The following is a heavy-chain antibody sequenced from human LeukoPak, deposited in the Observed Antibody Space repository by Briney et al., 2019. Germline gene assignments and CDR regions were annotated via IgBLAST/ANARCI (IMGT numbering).Heavy chain of an antibody. CDR1: GGSFRGYY. J-gene: IGHJ4*02. Sequence: PSETLSLTCAVDGGSFRGYYWSWIRQPPGKGLEWIGEINHSGSTNYNPSLKSRVTISVDTSKNQFSLKLSSVTAADTAVYYCARGPHYYGSGSYYKPFVYWGQGTLVTVSS. CDR2: INHSGST. CDR3: ARGPHYYGSGSYYKPFVY. V-gene: IGHV4-34*01. D-gene: IGHD3-10*01.